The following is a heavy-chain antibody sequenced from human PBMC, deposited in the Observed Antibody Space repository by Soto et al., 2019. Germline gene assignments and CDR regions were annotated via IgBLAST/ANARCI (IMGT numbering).Heavy chain of an antibody. CDR1: GFTFKSYG. D-gene: IGHD2-15*01. J-gene: IGHJ3*02. V-gene: IGHV3-30*18. CDR3: EKEGLGYCSGGNCYDGAFDI. CDR2: ISYDGRNK. Sequence: GGSLRLACAASGFTFKSYGMHLVRQFPGKGLEWVASISYDGRNKNYADSVKGRFTISRDNSKNTLNLQMNSLRAEDTAVFYCEKEGLGYCSGGNCYDGAFDIWGQATMV.